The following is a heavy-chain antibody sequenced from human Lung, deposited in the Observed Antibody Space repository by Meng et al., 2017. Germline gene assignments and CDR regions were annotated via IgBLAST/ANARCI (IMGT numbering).Heavy chain of an antibody. J-gene: IGHJ4*02. CDR2: IYHSGST. Sequence: EEDSAPVNPSRPLSWTCPGSVGSISSSKWWSWLRQSPGKALGSIGEIYHSGSTNYNPSLKSRVTISVAKSKNQFSLKLSSVTAADTAVYYCARRGLWLEPQTFDYWGQGTLVTVSS. CDR1: VGSISSSKW. CDR3: ARRGLWLEPQTFDY. V-gene: IGHV4-4*02. D-gene: IGHD6-19*01.